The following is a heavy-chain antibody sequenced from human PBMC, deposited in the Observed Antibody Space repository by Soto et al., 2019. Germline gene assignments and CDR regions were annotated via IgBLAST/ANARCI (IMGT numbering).Heavy chain of an antibody. Sequence: GGSLRLSCAASGFTFSSYSMNWVRQAPGKGLEWVSSISSSSSYIYYADSVKGRFTISRDNAKNSLYLQMNSLRAEDTAVYYCARANGSYSGRHYYYYGMDVWGQGTTVTVSS. CDR1: GFTFSSYS. D-gene: IGHD1-26*01. J-gene: IGHJ6*02. CDR2: ISSSSSYI. V-gene: IGHV3-21*01. CDR3: ARANGSYSGRHYYYYGMDV.